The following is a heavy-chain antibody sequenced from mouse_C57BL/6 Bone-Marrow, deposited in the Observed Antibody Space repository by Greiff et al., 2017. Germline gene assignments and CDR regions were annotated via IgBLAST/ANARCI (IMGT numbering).Heavy chain of an antibody. CDR3: ASPGAMDY. J-gene: IGHJ4*01. D-gene: IGHD4-1*01. V-gene: IGHV5-6*01. CDR1: GFTFSSYG. Sequence: EVKLMESGGDLVKPGGSLKLSCAASGFTFSSYGMSWVRQTPDKRLEWVATISSGGSYTYYPDSVKGRFTLSRDNAKNTRYLQMSSLKSEDTAMYYCASPGAMDYWGQGTSVTVSS. CDR2: ISSGGSYT.